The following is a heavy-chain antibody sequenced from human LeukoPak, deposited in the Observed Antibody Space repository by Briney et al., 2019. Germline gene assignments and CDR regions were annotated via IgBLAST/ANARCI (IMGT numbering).Heavy chain of an antibody. V-gene: IGHV4-34*01. J-gene: IGHJ4*02. D-gene: IGHD3-22*01. CDR2: INHSGST. Sequence: PSETLSLTCAVYGGSLSGYYWSWIRQPPGKGLEWIGEINHSGSTNYNPSLKSRVTISVDTSKNQCSLKLSSVTAADTAVYYCARVPRRYYYDSSGHTGPDYWGQGTLVTVSS. CDR3: ARVPRRYYYDSSGHTGPDY. CDR1: GGSLSGYY.